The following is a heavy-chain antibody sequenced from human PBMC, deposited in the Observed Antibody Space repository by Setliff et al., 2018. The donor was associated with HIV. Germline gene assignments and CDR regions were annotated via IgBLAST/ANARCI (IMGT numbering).Heavy chain of an antibody. Sequence: NPSETLSLTCTVSGGLINSHYWNWIRQAPGKGLEWIGCVYYRGGVTHNPSLSSRVTISVDTSKNQFSLSLSSVTAGDTAIYFCARTSRLHPFDYWGQGKLVTVSS. CDR3: ARTSRLHPFDY. CDR1: GGLINSHY. D-gene: IGHD2-21*02. CDR2: VYYRGGV. J-gene: IGHJ4*02. V-gene: IGHV4-59*08.